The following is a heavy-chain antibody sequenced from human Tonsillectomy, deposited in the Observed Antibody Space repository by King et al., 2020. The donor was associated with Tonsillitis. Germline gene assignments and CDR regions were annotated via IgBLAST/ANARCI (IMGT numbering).Heavy chain of an antibody. D-gene: IGHD6-6*01. J-gene: IGHJ5*02. Sequence: QLVQSGAEVKKPGASVKVSCKASGYTFTGYYMHWVRQAPGQGLEWMGGINPNSGGTNYAQKFQGRVTMTRDTSISTAYMELSRLRSDDTAVYYCARDVREYSSSDWFDPWGQGTLVTVSS. CDR1: GYTFTGYY. CDR3: ARDVREYSSSDWFDP. CDR2: INPNSGGT. V-gene: IGHV1-2*02.